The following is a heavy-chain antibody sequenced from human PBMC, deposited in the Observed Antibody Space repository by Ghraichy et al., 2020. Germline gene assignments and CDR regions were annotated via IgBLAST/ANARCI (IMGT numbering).Heavy chain of an antibody. D-gene: IGHD2-2*01. Sequence: SETLSLTCTVSGYSISSGYYWGWIRQPPGKGLEWIGSIYHSGSTYYNPSLKSRVTISVDTSKNQFSLKLSSVTAADTAVYYCARDRGIVVVPAALDYWGQGTLVTVSS. V-gene: IGHV4-38-2*02. CDR1: GYSISSGYY. CDR2: IYHSGST. J-gene: IGHJ4*02. CDR3: ARDRGIVVVPAALDY.